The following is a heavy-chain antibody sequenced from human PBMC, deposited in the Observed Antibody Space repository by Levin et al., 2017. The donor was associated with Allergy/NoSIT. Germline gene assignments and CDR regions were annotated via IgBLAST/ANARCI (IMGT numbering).Heavy chain of an antibody. J-gene: IGHJ4*02. D-gene: IGHD2-2*01. V-gene: IGHV3-23*01. CDR1: GFTFSSYA. Sequence: AGGSLRLSCAASGFTFSSYAMSWVRQAPGKGLEWVSAISGSGGSTYYADSVKGRFTISRDNSKNTLYLQMNSLRAEDTAVYYCAGYCSSTSCSAHFDYWGQGTLVTVSS. CDR3: AGYCSSTSCSAHFDY. CDR2: ISGSGGST.